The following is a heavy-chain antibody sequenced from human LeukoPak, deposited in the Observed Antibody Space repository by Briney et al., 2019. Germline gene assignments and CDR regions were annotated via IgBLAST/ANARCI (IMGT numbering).Heavy chain of an antibody. Sequence: KPSETLSLTCTVSGGSISSYYWSWIRQPPGKGLEWIGYIYYSGSTNYNPSLKSRVTISVDPSKNQFSLKLSSVTAADTAVYYCATLTTPGWFNPWGQGTLVTVSS. CDR1: GGSISSYY. J-gene: IGHJ5*02. CDR2: IYYSGST. V-gene: IGHV4-59*12. D-gene: IGHD1-1*01. CDR3: ATLTTPGWFNP.